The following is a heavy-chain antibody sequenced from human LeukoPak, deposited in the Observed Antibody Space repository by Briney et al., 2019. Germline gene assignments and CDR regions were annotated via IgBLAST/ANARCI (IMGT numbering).Heavy chain of an antibody. CDR3: ARVLYDYVWGSYRPPLT. Sequence: SETLSLICAVSGGSISSSNWWSWVRQPPGKGLEWIGEIYHSGSTNYNPSLKSRVTISVDKSKNQFSLKLSSVTAADTAVYYCARVLYDYVWGSYRPPLTWGQGTLVTVSS. CDR1: GGSISSSNW. V-gene: IGHV4-4*02. D-gene: IGHD3-16*02. J-gene: IGHJ5*02. CDR2: IYHSGST.